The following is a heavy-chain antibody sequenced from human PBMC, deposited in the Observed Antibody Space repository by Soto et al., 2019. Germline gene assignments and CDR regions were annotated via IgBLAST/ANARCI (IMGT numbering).Heavy chain of an antibody. CDR2: IRAAGAT. CDR1: GFTFSDYD. J-gene: IGHJ6*02. Sequence: PGGSLRLSCTASGFTFSDYDMHWVRQTTGEGLEWVSTIRAAGATYYPGSVQGRFTISRENAKKSLFLQMNSLRAGDTAVYYCARGIRGAYGMDVWGQGTTVTVSS. D-gene: IGHD3-10*01. CDR3: ARGIRGAYGMDV. V-gene: IGHV3-13*04.